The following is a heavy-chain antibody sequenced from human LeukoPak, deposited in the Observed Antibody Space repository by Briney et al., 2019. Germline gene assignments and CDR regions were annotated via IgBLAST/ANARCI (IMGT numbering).Heavy chain of an antibody. V-gene: IGHV3-74*01. D-gene: IGHD6-6*01. CDR1: GFTFSSCW. Sequence: PGGSLRLSCAASGFTFSSCWMQWVRQAPGKGLVWVSRINSDGSTTTYADSVKGRFTISRDNAKNTLYLQLNSLRAEDTAVYYCARARYTSSWFDSWGQGTLVTVSS. CDR2: INSDGSTT. J-gene: IGHJ5*01. CDR3: ARARYTSSWFDS.